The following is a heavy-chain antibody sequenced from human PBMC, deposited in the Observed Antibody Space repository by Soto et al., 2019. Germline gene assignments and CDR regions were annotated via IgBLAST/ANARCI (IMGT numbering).Heavy chain of an antibody. Sequence: QVQLQESGPGLVKPSLTLSLTCNVSGESISSGGYYWSWIRHHPRKGLEWIGYIYDSESAYYNPSLKSRVTISMDTSKNHFAMRLSSVTDADTAVYYCARASSSSSAADYWGQGTLVIVSS. CDR1: GESISSGGYY. J-gene: IGHJ4*02. CDR2: IYDSESA. CDR3: ARASSSSSAADY. D-gene: IGHD6-6*01. V-gene: IGHV4-31*03.